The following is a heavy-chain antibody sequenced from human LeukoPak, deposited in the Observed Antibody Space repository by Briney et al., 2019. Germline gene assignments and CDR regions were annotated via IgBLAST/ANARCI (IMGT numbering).Heavy chain of an antibody. V-gene: IGHV3-23*01. CDR2: ISGSGGST. D-gene: IGHD6-19*01. Sequence: GGSLRLSCAASGFTFSSYAMSWVRQAPGKGLEWVSAISGSGGSTYYADSVKGRFTISRDNSMNTLYLQMNSLRAEDTAVYYCAKKASYSSGWYWDDYWGQGTLVTVSS. CDR3: AKKASYSSGWYWDDY. CDR1: GFTFSSYA. J-gene: IGHJ4*02.